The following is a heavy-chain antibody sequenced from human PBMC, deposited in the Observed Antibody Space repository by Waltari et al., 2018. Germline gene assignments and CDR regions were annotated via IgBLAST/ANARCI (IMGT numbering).Heavy chain of an antibody. V-gene: IGHV4-39*07. CDR1: GGSISSSSYY. CDR3: ARDRAARPFIYYYYGMDV. CDR2: ICYSWST. D-gene: IGHD6-6*01. Sequence: QLQLQESGPGLVKPSETLSLTCTVSGGSISSSSYYWGWIRQPPGKGLEWIGSICYSWSTYYNPSLKSRVTISVDTSKNQFSLKLSSVTAADTAVYYCARDRAARPFIYYYYGMDVWGQGTTVTVSS. J-gene: IGHJ6*02.